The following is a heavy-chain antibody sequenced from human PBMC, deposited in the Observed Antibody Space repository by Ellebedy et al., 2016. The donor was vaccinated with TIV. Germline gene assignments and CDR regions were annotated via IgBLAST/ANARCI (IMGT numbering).Heavy chain of an antibody. CDR1: GFMFNMYT. CDR3: ARGLDLPPIDALDI. D-gene: IGHD2-2*02. CDR2: IWYDGSNE. V-gene: IGHV3-33*01. J-gene: IGHJ3*02. Sequence: GESLKISXAASGFMFNMYTMHWVRQAPGKGLEWVARIWYDGSNEYHADSVKGRFTISRDNSKNTLYLEMNSLRAEDTAVYFCARGLDLPPIDALDIWGQGTMVAVSS.